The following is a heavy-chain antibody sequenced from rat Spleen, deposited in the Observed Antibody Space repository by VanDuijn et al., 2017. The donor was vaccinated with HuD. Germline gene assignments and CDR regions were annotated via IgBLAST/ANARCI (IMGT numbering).Heavy chain of an antibody. J-gene: IGHJ3*01. CDR3: ATGSSGGVAY. CDR1: GFTFSNYY. V-gene: IGHV5-25*01. CDR2: ISPSGGNT. D-gene: IGHD1-11*01. Sequence: EVHLVESGGGLVQPGRSLKLSCAASGFTFSNYYMAWVRQAPTKGLEWVASISPSGGNTYYPDSVKGRFTISRDNARSIQYLQMDSLRSEYTATYYCATGSSGGVAYWGQGTLVTVSS.